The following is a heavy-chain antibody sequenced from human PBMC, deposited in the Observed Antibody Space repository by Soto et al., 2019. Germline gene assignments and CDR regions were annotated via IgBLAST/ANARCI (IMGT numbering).Heavy chain of an antibody. CDR2: INAGNGNT. Sequence: ASLKVSCKASGYTFTSYAMHWVRQAPGQRLEWMGWINAGNGNTEYSQKFQGRVTITRDTSASTAYMELSSLRSEDTAVYYCASGYWRGGGCRWYYGMDVWGQGTTVTVSS. J-gene: IGHJ6*02. D-gene: IGHD2-15*01. V-gene: IGHV1-3*01. CDR3: ASGYWRGGGCRWYYGMDV. CDR1: GYTFTSYA.